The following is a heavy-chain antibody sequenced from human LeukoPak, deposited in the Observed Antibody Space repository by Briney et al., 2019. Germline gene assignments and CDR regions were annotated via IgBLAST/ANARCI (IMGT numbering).Heavy chain of an antibody. Sequence: ASVTVSCKASGGTFSSYAISWVRQATGQGLEWMGWMNPSSGNTGYAQKFQGRVTMTRNTSISTAYMELSSLRSEDAAVYYCARGLGNRFGYWGQGTLVTVSS. V-gene: IGHV1-8*02. CDR2: MNPSSGNT. CDR3: ARGLGNRFGY. J-gene: IGHJ4*02. CDR1: GGTFSSYA. D-gene: IGHD1-14*01.